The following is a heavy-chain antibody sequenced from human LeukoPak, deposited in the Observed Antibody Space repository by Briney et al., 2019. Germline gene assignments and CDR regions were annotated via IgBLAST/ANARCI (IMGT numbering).Heavy chain of an antibody. Sequence: SETLSLTCTVSGGSISSYYWSWIRQPPGKGLEWIGYIYYSGSTNYNPSLKSRVTISVDTSKNQFSLKLSSVTAADTAVYYCARVIVVVPAAIRGGRIWFDPWGQGTLVTVSS. CDR1: GGSISSYY. D-gene: IGHD2-2*02. V-gene: IGHV4-59*08. J-gene: IGHJ5*02. CDR2: IYYSGST. CDR3: ARVIVVVPAAIRGGRIWFDP.